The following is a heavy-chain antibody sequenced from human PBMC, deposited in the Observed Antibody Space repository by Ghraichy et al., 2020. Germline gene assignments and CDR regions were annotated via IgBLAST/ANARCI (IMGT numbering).Heavy chain of an antibody. V-gene: IGHV3-64D*06. CDR2: ISDNGGST. J-gene: IGHJ2*01. CDR1: GFTFSSYG. D-gene: IGHD6-25*01. Sequence: GGSLRLSCLASGFTFSSYGMQWFRQAPGKGLTYVSGISDNGGSTYYPDSMKGRFTVSRDNSKSTLYLQMSSLRAEDTALYYCVKGDDSGTGWFFDLWGRGTLVTVSS. CDR3: VKGDDSGTGWFFDL.